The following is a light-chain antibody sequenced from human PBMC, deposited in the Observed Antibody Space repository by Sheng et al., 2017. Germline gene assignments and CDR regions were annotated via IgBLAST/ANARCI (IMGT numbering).Light chain of an antibody. CDR1: SSDVGFYNY. V-gene: IGLV2-11*01. CDR2: DVT. Sequence: QSALTQPRSVSGSPGQSVTISCTGTSSDVGFYNYVSWYQHHPCKAPQLMIYDVTKRPSGVPDRFSGSKSGNTASLTISGLQAEDEADYYCCSYAGSYTGVFGGGTKLTVL. CDR3: CSYAGSYTGV. J-gene: IGLJ2*01.